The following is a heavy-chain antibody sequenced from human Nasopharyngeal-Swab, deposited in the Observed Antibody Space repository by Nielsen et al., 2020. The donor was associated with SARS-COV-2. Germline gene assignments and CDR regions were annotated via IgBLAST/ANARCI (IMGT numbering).Heavy chain of an antibody. CDR1: GGSISSYY. Sequence: SETLSLTCTVSGGSISSYYWSWIRQPPGKGLEWIGYIYYSGSTNYNPSLKSRVTIPVDTSKNQFSLKLSSVTAADTAVYYCARGTTIFGVVITPFDYWGQGTLVTVSS. J-gene: IGHJ4*02. CDR3: ARGTTIFGVVITPFDY. CDR2: IYYSGST. V-gene: IGHV4-59*13. D-gene: IGHD3-3*01.